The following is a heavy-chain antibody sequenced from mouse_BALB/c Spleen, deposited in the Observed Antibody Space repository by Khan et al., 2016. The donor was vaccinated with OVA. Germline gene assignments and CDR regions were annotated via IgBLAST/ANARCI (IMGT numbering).Heavy chain of an antibody. V-gene: IGHV3-2*02. Sequence: QLQESGPGLVKPSQSLSLTCTVTGYSITSDYAWNWIRQFPGNKLEWMGYISYSGRPSYNPSLKSRIPFIRATSKNQLFLQLNSVTTEDTATYCCAMGRTYWGQGTLVTVSA. D-gene: IGHD4-1*01. CDR3: AMGRTY. CDR1: GYSITSDYA. CDR2: ISYSGRP. J-gene: IGHJ3*01.